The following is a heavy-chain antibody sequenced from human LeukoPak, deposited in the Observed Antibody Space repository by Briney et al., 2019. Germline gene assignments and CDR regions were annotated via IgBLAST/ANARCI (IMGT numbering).Heavy chain of an antibody. J-gene: IGHJ4*02. CDR2: IYYTGRT. V-gene: IGHV4-39*01. CDR1: GASLSGGTYY. D-gene: IGHD1-26*01. Sequence: PSETLSLTCSVSGASLSGGTYYGGWLRQPPGRGREWVGSIYYTGRTYDNPSLKSRVNISVDTSKNQFSLKLSSVTAADTAVYYCARRGGSGRAFDYWGQGTLVTVSS. CDR3: ARRGGSGRAFDY.